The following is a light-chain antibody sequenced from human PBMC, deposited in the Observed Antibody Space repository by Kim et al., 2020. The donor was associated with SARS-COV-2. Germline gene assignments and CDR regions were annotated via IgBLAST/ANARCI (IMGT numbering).Light chain of an antibody. CDR3: QQYMRAPFT. V-gene: IGKV1-5*01. Sequence: DIQMTQSPSTLSVSVGDRVTITCRASQTISRWLAWYRHRPGKATKLLIYGASTLQSGVPSRFSGSGSGTEFTLTINSLQPDDFAAYYCQQYMRAPFTFGRGTKVDIK. J-gene: IGKJ4*01. CDR1: QTISRW. CDR2: GAS.